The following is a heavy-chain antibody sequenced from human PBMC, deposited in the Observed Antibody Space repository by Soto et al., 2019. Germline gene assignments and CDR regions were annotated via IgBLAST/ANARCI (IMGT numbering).Heavy chain of an antibody. CDR2: ISGSGGST. J-gene: IGHJ4*02. V-gene: IGHV3-23*01. D-gene: IGHD6-13*01. Sequence: GGSLRLSCAASGFTFSSYAMSWVRQAPGKGLEGGSAISGSGGSTYYADSVKGRFTISRDNSKNTLYLQMNSLRAEDTAVYYCAETVSAAGRKTYYFDXWGQGTLVTVSS. CDR3: AETVSAAGRKTYYFDX. CDR1: GFTFSSYA.